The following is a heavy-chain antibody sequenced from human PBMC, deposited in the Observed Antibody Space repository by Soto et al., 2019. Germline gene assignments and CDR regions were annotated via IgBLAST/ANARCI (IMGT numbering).Heavy chain of an antibody. J-gene: IGHJ4*02. Sequence: LRLSCAASGFTFSSFGMHWVRQAPGKGLEWVAVASYDGSYKYYADSVKGRFTISRDNSKNTLYLQMNSLRAEDTAVYYCAKERSVVATTPDFDYWGQGTLVPVSS. D-gene: IGHD5-12*01. V-gene: IGHV3-30*18. CDR2: ASYDGSYK. CDR3: AKERSVVATTPDFDY. CDR1: GFTFSSFG.